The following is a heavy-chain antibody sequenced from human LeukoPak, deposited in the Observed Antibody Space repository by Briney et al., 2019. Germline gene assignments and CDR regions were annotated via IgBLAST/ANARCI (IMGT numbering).Heavy chain of an antibody. CDR2: IYPSGTT. Sequence: RASETLSLTCSVSGGSVSSYYWSWIRQPAGKGLEWIGRIYPSGTTHYNPSLKSRVTMSVDTSKNQFSLKLISVTAADTAVYYCADDYGDWGQGTLVTVSS. J-gene: IGHJ4*02. CDR1: GGSVSSYY. D-gene: IGHD4-17*01. V-gene: IGHV4-4*07. CDR3: ADDYGD.